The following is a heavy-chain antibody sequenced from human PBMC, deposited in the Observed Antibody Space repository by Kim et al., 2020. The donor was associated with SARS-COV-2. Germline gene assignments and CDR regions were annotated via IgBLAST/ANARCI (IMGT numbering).Heavy chain of an antibody. CDR3: ARPTLTVAKTSIDYWFDP. CDR1: GYRFTSYG. Sequence: ASVKVSCKASGYRFTSYGISWVRQAPGQGLEWMGWISAYNADTNYAQSLRDRVTMTTDTSTSTAYLELRSLRSDDTAIYFCARPTLTVAKTSIDYWFDPWGQGTLVTVSS. CDR2: ISAYNADT. D-gene: IGHD5-12*01. J-gene: IGHJ5*02. V-gene: IGHV1-18*01.